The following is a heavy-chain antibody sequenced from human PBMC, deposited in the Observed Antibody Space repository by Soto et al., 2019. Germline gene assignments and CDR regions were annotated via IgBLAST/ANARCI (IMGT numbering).Heavy chain of an antibody. Sequence: EVQVLESGGGLVQPGGSLRLSCAASGFTFSSYAMSWVRQAPGKGLEWVSAISGSGGSTYYADSVKGRFTISRDNSKNTLYLQVNSLTAKDTAVYFCAKAIRAYSYGWEAFDIWGQGTMVTVSS. CDR2: ISGSGGST. V-gene: IGHV3-23*01. D-gene: IGHD5-18*01. CDR1: GFTFSSYA. J-gene: IGHJ3*02. CDR3: AKAIRAYSYGWEAFDI.